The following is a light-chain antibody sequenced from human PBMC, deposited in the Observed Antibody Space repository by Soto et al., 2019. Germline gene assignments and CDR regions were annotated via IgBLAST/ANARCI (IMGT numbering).Light chain of an antibody. J-gene: IGKJ4*01. CDR1: QSIKKF. Sequence: DIHMTQSPSSLSASVGDRVTITCRASQSIKKFLNSYQQRPGKAPSALIHATSTLQNGVSSRFSGSGSDTDFTLTITSLQPEDFATYFCQQSYSSPLTFGGGTKVEL. CDR2: ATS. V-gene: IGKV1-39*01. CDR3: QQSYSSPLT.